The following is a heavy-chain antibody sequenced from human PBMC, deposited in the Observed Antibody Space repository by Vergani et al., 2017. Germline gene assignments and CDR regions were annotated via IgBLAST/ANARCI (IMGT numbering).Heavy chain of an antibody. D-gene: IGHD4-17*01. CDR3: ARGGDYGIDY. V-gene: IGHV4-59*01. J-gene: IGHJ4*02. CDR1: GGSISSYY. Sequence: QVQLQESGPGLVKPSETLSLTCTVSGGSISSYYWSWIRQPPGKGLEWIGYIYYSWSTNYNPSLKSRVTISVDTSKNQFSLKLSSVTAANTAVYYCARGGDYGIDYWGQGTLVTVSS. CDR2: IYYSWST.